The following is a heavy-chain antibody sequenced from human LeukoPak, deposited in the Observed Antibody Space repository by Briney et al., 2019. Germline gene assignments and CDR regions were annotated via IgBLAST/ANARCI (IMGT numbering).Heavy chain of an antibody. Sequence: PGGSLRLSCAASGFTFSSYSMNWVRQAPGKGLEWVSSISSSSSYIYYADSVKGRFTISRDNAKNSLYLQMNSLRAEDTVVYYCARVKTRVFDIWGQGTMVTVSS. CDR3: ARVKTRVFDI. D-gene: IGHD6-13*01. J-gene: IGHJ3*02. V-gene: IGHV3-21*01. CDR1: GFTFSSYS. CDR2: ISSSSSYI.